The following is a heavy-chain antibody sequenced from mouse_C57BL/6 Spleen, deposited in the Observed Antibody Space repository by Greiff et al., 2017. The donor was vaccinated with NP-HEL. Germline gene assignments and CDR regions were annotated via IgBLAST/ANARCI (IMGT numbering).Heavy chain of an antibody. CDR2: ISSGGSYT. Sequence: EVQVVESGGDLVKPGGSLKLSCAASGFTFSSYGMSWVRQTPDKRLEWVATISSGGSYTYYPDSVKGRFTISRDNAKNTLYLQMSSLKSEDTAMYYCARRMIANYFDYWGQGTTLTVSS. J-gene: IGHJ2*01. D-gene: IGHD2-4*01. CDR1: GFTFSSYG. V-gene: IGHV5-6*01. CDR3: ARRMIANYFDY.